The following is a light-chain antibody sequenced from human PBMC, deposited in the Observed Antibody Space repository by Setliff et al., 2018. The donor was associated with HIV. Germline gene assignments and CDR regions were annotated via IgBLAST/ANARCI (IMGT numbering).Light chain of an antibody. J-gene: IGLJ2*01. CDR3: SSSTTSSTL. Sequence: QSALPQPASVSGSPGQSITISCTGTSTDVGGYDSVSWYQQHPGKAPKLMIYDVSNRPSGVSNRFSGSKSGNTASLTISGLQAEDEADYYCSSSTTSSTLFGGGTQLTVL. CDR2: DVS. V-gene: IGLV2-14*03. CDR1: STDVGGYDS.